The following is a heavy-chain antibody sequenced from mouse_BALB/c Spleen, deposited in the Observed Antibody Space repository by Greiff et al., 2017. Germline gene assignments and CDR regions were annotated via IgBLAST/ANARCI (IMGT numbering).Heavy chain of an antibody. CDR1: GFTFSDYY. J-gene: IGHJ4*01. D-gene: IGHD2-10*01. Sequence: DVQLVESGGGLVKPGGSLKLSCAASGFTFSDYYMYWVRQTPEKRLEWVATISDGGSYTYSPDSVKGRFTISRDNAKNNLYLQMSSLKSEDTAMYYCASTYYGNYEAMDDWGQGTSVTVAS. V-gene: IGHV5-4*02. CDR2: ISDGGSYT. CDR3: ASTYYGNYEAMDD.